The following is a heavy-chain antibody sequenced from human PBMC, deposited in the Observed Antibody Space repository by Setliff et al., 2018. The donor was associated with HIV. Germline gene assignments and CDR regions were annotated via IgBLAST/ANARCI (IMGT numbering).Heavy chain of an antibody. D-gene: IGHD3-10*01. CDR1: GFTFSSYS. Sequence: PGGSLRLSCAASGFTFSSYSMNWVRQAPGKGLEWVSSISSSSSYIYYADSVKGRFTISRDNAKNSLYLQMNSLRAEDTAVYYCARGWFGELLYYYYGMDVWGQGTTVTV. CDR3: ARGWFGELLYYYYGMDV. V-gene: IGHV3-21*01. CDR2: ISSSSSYI. J-gene: IGHJ6*02.